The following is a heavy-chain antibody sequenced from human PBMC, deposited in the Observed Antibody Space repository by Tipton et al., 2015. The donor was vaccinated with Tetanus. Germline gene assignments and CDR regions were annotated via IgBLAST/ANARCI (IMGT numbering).Heavy chain of an antibody. CDR3: LCVVQSTQVGFDV. J-gene: IGHJ3*01. V-gene: IGHV3-21*01. Sequence: SLRLSCAASGFTFRSYTMNWVRQAPGKGLEYVSSISSNGAYIYYADSLEGRFTISRDNAKSSLFLQMNSLRAEDTAVYCCLCVVQSTQVGFDVWGQGTLVTVSS. CDR1: GFTFRSYT. CDR2: ISSNGAYI. D-gene: IGHD2-15*01.